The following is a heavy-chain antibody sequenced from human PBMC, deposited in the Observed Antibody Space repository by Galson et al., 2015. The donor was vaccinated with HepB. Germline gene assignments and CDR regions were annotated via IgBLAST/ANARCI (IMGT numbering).Heavy chain of an antibody. CDR1: GFTLTELS. V-gene: IGHV1-24*01. J-gene: IGHJ3*02. CDR2: FDPDDGET. D-gene: IGHD3-22*01. CDR3: ATGQTSHYYDLKEGAFDI. Sequence: SLKVSCKVSGFTLTELSVHWVRQAPGKGLEWMGGFDPDDGETIYAQKVQCRVTMSEDTSKDTAYMELSSLRSEDTAVYYCATGQTSHYYDLKEGAFDIWGQGTMVTVSS.